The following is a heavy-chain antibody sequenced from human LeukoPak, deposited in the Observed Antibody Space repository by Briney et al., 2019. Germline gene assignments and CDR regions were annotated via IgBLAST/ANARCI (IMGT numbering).Heavy chain of an antibody. J-gene: IGHJ5*02. V-gene: IGHV1-3*01. Sequence: EASVKVSCKASGYTFTSYAMHWVRQAPGQRLEWMGWINAGNGNTKYSQKFQGRVTITRDTSASTAYMELSSLRSEDTAVYYCARGYCSGGSCYVHWFDPWGQGTLVTVSS. CDR1: GYTFTSYA. CDR2: INAGNGNT. D-gene: IGHD2-15*01. CDR3: ARGYCSGGSCYVHWFDP.